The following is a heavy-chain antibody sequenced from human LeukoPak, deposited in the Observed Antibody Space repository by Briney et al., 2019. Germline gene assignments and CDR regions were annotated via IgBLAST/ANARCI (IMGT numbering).Heavy chain of an antibody. CDR1: GGSISSGGYY. J-gene: IGHJ4*02. V-gene: IGHV4-31*03. CDR2: IYYSGST. D-gene: IGHD3-22*01. CDR3: ARGTDSSGYYESLFDY. Sequence: SETLSLTCTVSGGSISSGGYYWSWIRQHPGKGLEWIGYIYYSGSTYYNPSLKSRVTISVDTSKNQFSLKLSSVTAADTAVYYCARGTDSSGYYESLFDYWGQGTLVTVSS.